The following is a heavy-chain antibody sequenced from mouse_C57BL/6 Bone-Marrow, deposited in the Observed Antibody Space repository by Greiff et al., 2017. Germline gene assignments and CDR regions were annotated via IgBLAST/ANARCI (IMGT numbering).Heavy chain of an antibody. Sequence: QVTLKVSGPGILQPSQTLSLTCSFSGFSLSTFGMGVGWIRQPSGKGLEWLAHIWWDDDKYYNPALKSRLTLSKDTSKNQVFLKIANVDTADTATYYCARIYYYGSSYFWYFDVWGTGTTVTVSS. CDR3: ARIYYYGSSYFWYFDV. CDR2: IWWDDDK. CDR1: GFSLSTFGMG. D-gene: IGHD1-1*01. J-gene: IGHJ1*03. V-gene: IGHV8-8*01.